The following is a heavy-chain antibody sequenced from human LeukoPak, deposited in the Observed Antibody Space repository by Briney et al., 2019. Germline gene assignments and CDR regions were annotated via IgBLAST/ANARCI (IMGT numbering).Heavy chain of an antibody. D-gene: IGHD1-14*01. V-gene: IGHV3-7*01. CDR3: SAGPHFDY. J-gene: IGHJ4*02. CDR2: IKADGSEN. CDR1: GFTFSSYW. Sequence: GGSLRLSCGASGFTFSSYWMSWVRQAPGKGLEWVANIKADGSENHYVGSVKGRFTISRDNTKNSLYLQMNSLRDEDTAVYYCSAGPHFDYWGQGTLVTVSS.